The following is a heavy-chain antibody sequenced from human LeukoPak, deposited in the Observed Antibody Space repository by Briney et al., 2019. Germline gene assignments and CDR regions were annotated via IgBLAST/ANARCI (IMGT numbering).Heavy chain of an antibody. D-gene: IGHD5-18*01. Sequence: GASVKVSCKASGYTFSGYYMHWVRQGPGQGLGVMGWINPNSGGTKSAQKFQGRVTMTRDTSISTAYMELSRLRSDDTAVYYCASGGVTVYSYGPDYWGQGTLVAVSS. CDR2: INPNSGGT. CDR3: ASGGVTVYSYGPDY. J-gene: IGHJ4*02. CDR1: GYTFSGYY. V-gene: IGHV1-2*02.